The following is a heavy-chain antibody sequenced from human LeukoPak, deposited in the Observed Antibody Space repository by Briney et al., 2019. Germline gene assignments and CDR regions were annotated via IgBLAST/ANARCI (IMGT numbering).Heavy chain of an antibody. D-gene: IGHD3-3*01. J-gene: IGHJ4*02. CDR1: AFTFSSFG. V-gene: IGHV3-30*03. CDR3: ASPGGYDFWSGPFYY. CDR2: VSYDGSKT. Sequence: PGGSLRLSCAASAFTFSSFGMHWVRQAPGKGLEWVAVVSYDGSKTYYADSVKGRFTISRDNSKNTLYLQMNSLRAEDTAVYYCASPGGYDFWSGPFYYWGQGTLVTVSS.